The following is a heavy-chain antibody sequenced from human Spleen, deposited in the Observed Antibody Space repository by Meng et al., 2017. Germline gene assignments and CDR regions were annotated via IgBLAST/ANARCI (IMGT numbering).Heavy chain of an antibody. Sequence: QLQLQESGPGLVKPSETLSLTCTVSGGSISSSSYYWGWIRQPPGKGLEWIGSIYYSGSTYYNPSLKSRVTISVDTSKNQFSLKLSSVTATDTAVYYCARHSSDSSGYYLDYWGQGTLVTVSS. J-gene: IGHJ4*02. CDR2: IYYSGST. CDR3: ARHSSDSSGYYLDY. V-gene: IGHV4-39*01. CDR1: GGSISSSSYY. D-gene: IGHD3-22*01.